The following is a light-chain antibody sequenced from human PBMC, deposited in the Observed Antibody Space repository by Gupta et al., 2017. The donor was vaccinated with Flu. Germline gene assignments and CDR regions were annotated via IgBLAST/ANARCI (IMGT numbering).Light chain of an antibody. CDR1: SSNIGSNY. V-gene: IGLV1-47*01. J-gene: IGLJ2*01. CDR3: AAWEDSLSGYVV. Sequence: VTISCSGSSSNIGSNYVYWYQQLPVTAPKLLIYRNNQRPSGGPDRFSGSKSGTSASLAISGLRSEEEADYYCAAWEDSLSGYVVFGGGTKLTVL. CDR2: RNN.